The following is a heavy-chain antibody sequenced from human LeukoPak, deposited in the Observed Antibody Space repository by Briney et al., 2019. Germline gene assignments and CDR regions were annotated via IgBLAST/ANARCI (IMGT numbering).Heavy chain of an antibody. CDR1: GFSFSAYW. CDR2: INPVGTAT. D-gene: IGHD6-19*01. J-gene: IGHJ4*02. CDR3: GRFGYVAGVDL. Sequence: GGSLTLSCAASGFSFSAYWMTWVRQAPGAGLELVANINPVGTATYYADPVKGRFTISRDNAKNLVYLQMNSLRAEDTAVYHCGRFGYVAGVDLWGQGTLVTVSS. V-gene: IGHV3-7*01.